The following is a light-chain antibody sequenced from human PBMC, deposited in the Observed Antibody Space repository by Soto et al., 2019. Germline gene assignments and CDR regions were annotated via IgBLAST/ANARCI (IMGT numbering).Light chain of an antibody. J-gene: IGKJ2*01. CDR1: QSVSNT. CDR3: QQYDNWPYT. Sequence: EIVMTQSPATLSVSPGERATLSCRASQSVSNTLAWYQQKPGQAPRLLMYGASIRATGIPARFSGGGSGTQFTLTISSLQSEDCAVYYCQQYDNWPYTFGQGTKLEIK. CDR2: GAS. V-gene: IGKV3-15*01.